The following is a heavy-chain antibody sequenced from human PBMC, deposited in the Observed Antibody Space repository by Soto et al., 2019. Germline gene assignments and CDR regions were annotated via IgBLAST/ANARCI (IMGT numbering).Heavy chain of an antibody. Sequence: QVQLVESGGGVVQPGRSLRLSCAASGFTFSSYGMHWVRQAPGKGLEWVAVIWYGGSNKYYADSVKGRFTISRDNSKNTLYLQMNSLRAEDTAVYYCVIVGATGDMSDDAFDIWGQGTMVTVSS. V-gene: IGHV3-33*01. D-gene: IGHD1-26*01. J-gene: IGHJ3*02. CDR2: IWYGGSNK. CDR1: GFTFSSYG. CDR3: VIVGATGDMSDDAFDI.